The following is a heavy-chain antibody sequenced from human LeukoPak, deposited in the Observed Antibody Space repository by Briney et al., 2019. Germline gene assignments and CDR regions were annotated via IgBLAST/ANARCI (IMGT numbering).Heavy chain of an antibody. CDR3: AKRGYDY. J-gene: IGHJ4*02. V-gene: IGHV3-30*18. CDR2: ISYDGSNK. CDR1: GFTFSSYG. D-gene: IGHD3-22*01. Sequence: GGSLRLSCAASGFTFSSYGMHWVRQAPGKGLEWVAVISYDGSNKYYADSVKGRFTISRDNSKNTLYLQMNSLRAEDTAVYYCAKRGYDYWGQGTLVTVSS.